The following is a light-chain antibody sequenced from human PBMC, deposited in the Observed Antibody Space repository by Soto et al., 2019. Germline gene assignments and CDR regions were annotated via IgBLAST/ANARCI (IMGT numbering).Light chain of an antibody. CDR3: QSYDSRLRSYV. CDR2: ANN. J-gene: IGLJ1*01. V-gene: IGLV1-40*01. Sequence: QAVVTQPPSVSGAPGQRVTISCTGSSSNIGAGYDVHWYQQLPETAPKLLIYANNSRPSGVPDRFSGSKSGTSASLAITGLQSEDEADYHCQSYDSRLRSYVFGTGTKLTVL. CDR1: SSNIGAGYD.